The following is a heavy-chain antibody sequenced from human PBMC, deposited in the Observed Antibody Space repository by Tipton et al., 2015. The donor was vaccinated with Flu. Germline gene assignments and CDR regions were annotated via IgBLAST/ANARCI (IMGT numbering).Heavy chain of an antibody. J-gene: IGHJ5*02. CDR2: IYYSGSP. CDR3: ARHLYGDYVPGETNWFDP. CDR1: GGSLSSTSAF. V-gene: IGHV4-39*01. Sequence: GLVKPSETLTLMCSVSGGSLSSTSAFWGWIRQPPGMGLEWIGSIYYSGSPYYTPSLKSRVTMSVDTSKNQFSLKLSSVTAADTAIYYCARHLYGDYVPGETNWFDPWGQGTLVTVSS. D-gene: IGHD4-17*01.